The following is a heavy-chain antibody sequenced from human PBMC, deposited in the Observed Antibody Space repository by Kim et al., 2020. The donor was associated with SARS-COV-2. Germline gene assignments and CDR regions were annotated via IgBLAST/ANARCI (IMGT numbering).Heavy chain of an antibody. Sequence: ASVKVSCKASGYTFTSYAMHWVRQAPGQRLEWMGWINAGNGNTKYSQKFQGRVTITRDTSASTAYMELRSLRSEDTAVYYCARELLVVYAIGYYYGMDVWGQGTTVTVSS. CDR1: GYTFTSYA. V-gene: IGHV1-3*01. CDR2: INAGNGNT. J-gene: IGHJ6*02. D-gene: IGHD2-8*02. CDR3: ARELLVVYAIGYYYGMDV.